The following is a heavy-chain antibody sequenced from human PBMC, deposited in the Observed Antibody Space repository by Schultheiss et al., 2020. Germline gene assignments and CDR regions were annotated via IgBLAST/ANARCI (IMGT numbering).Heavy chain of an antibody. D-gene: IGHD5-12*01. CDR2: IYTSGST. CDR3: AREGYSGYENWFDP. CDR1: GGSISSYY. Sequence: SETLSLTCTVSGGSISSYYWSWIRQPPGKGLEWLGRIYTSGSTNYNPSLKSRVTISVDRSKNQFSLKLSSVTAADTAVYYCAREGYSGYENWFDPWGQGTLVTVSS. J-gene: IGHJ5*02. V-gene: IGHV4-4*07.